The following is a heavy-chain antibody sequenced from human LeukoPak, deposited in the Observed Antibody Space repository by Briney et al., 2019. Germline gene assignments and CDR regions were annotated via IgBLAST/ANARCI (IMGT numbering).Heavy chain of an antibody. J-gene: IGHJ6*03. CDR3: AAIYNGGYYYYYYYYMDV. D-gene: IGHD1-26*01. V-gene: IGHV3-23*01. CDR2: ISGSGGST. CDR1: GFTFSSYS. Sequence: GGSLRLSCAASGFTFSSYSMNWVRQAPGKGLEWVSAISGSGGSTYYADSVKGRFTISRDNSKNTLYLQMNSLIAEDTAVYYCAAIYNGGYYYYYYYYMDVWGKGTTVTVSS.